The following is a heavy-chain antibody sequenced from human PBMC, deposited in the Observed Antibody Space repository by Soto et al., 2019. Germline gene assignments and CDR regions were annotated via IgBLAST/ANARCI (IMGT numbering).Heavy chain of an antibody. CDR3: ARIIVPAAIRDGFDI. V-gene: IGHV4-34*01. CDR1: GGSFSDYY. Sequence: QVQLQQWGAGLLKPSETLSLTCVVYGGSFSDYYWSWIRQPPGKGLEWIGEINHSGNTNYNPSLKSRVTISVDTSKNQCSLKLSSVTAADTAVYYCARIIVPAAIRDGFDIWGQGTMVTVSS. D-gene: IGHD2-2*02. J-gene: IGHJ3*02. CDR2: INHSGNT.